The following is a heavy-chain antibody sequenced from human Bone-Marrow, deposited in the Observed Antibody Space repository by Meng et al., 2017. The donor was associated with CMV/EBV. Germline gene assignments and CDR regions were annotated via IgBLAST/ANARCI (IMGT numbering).Heavy chain of an antibody. CDR2: IKQDETEK. CDR3: ARWGGEKATLGFDY. V-gene: IGHV3-7*01. CDR1: GFTFSNYW. J-gene: IGHJ4*02. D-gene: IGHD3-16*01. Sequence: SCVVFGFTFSNYWMTWVRQAPGKGLEWVANIKQDETEKYYVDSVKGRFTIFRDNAKNSLYLQMDNLRAEDTAVYYCARWGGEKATLGFDYWGQGLLVTVSS.